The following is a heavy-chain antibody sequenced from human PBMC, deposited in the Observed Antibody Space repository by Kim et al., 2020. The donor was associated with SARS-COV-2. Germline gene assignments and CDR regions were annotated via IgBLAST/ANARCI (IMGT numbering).Heavy chain of an antibody. Sequence: SRVTISVDTSKNQFSLKLSSVTAADTAVYYCAGATRFWSGRLYYYYGMDVWGQGTTVTVSS. CDR3: AGATRFWSGRLYYYYGMDV. D-gene: IGHD3-3*01. V-gene: IGHV4-59*01. J-gene: IGHJ6*02.